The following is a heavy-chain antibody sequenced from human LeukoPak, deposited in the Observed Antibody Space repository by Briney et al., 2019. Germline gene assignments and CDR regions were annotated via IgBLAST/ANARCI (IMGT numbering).Heavy chain of an antibody. CDR1: GFTFGSYA. V-gene: IGHV3-23*01. J-gene: IGHJ4*02. CDR2: IFGSGGSP. CDR3: AKTTTGYSSGRYPGWPADY. Sequence: GGSLRLSCAASGFTFGSYAMYWVRQAPGKGLEWVSGIFGSGGSPHYADSVKGRFTISRDNSKNTVYLQMNSLRVEGTAVYYCAKTTTGYSSGRYPGWPADYWGQGTLVTVSS. D-gene: IGHD6-19*01.